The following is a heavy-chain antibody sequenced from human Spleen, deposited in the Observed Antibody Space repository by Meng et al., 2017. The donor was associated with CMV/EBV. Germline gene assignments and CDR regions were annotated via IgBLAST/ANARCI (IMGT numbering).Heavy chain of an antibody. J-gene: IGHJ4*01. CDR2: IWYDGSNK. V-gene: IGHV3-33*01. CDR1: GVTFSSYG. Sequence: CAASGVTFSSYGMHWVRQAPGKGLGWVAVIWYDGSNKYYADSVKGRFTISRDNSKNTLYLQMNSLRAEDTAVYYCARGGIAPGGVDYWGHGALVTVSS. CDR3: ARGGIAPGGVDY. D-gene: IGHD6-13*01.